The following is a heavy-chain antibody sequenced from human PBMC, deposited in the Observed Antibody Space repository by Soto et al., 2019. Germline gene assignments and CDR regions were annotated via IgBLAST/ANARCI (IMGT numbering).Heavy chain of an antibody. Sequence: GESLKISCAASGFTFSSYSMNWVRQAPGKGLEWVSSISCSSSYIYYADSVKGRFTISRDNAKNSLYLQMNSLRAEDTAVYYCAREYCSGGSCYGLFDYWGQGTLVTVSS. CDR1: GFTFSSYS. CDR2: ISCSSSYI. V-gene: IGHV3-21*01. D-gene: IGHD2-15*01. CDR3: AREYCSGGSCYGLFDY. J-gene: IGHJ4*02.